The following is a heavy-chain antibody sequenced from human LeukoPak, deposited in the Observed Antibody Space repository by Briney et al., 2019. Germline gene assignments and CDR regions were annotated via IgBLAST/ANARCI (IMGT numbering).Heavy chain of an antibody. V-gene: IGHV4-34*01. Sequence: SETLSLTCAVYGGSFSGYYWSWIRQPPGKGLEWIGEINHSGSTNYNPSLKSRVTISVDTSKNQFSLKLSSVTAADTAVYYCAREAAITIFGVVNYNWFDPWGQGTLVTVS. CDR2: INHSGST. CDR1: GGSFSGYY. D-gene: IGHD3-3*01. CDR3: AREAAITIFGVVNYNWFDP. J-gene: IGHJ5*02.